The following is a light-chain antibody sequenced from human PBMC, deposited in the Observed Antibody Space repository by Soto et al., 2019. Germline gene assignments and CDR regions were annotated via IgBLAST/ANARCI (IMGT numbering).Light chain of an antibody. CDR1: QSVSSSY. J-gene: IGKJ1*01. CDR2: GAS. V-gene: IGKV3-20*01. CDR3: QQYASPLWT. Sequence: EIVLTQSPGTLSLSPGERATLSCRASQSVSSSYLAWYQQKPGQAPRLLIYGASSRATGIPDRFSGSGSGTDFTLTISRLEPEDFPVYYCQQYASPLWTLGQGPKGDIK.